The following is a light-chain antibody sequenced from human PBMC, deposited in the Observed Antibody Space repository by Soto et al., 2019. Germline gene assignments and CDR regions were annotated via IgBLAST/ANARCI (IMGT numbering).Light chain of an antibody. CDR3: ATWDSSLSAGV. V-gene: IGLV1-51*01. J-gene: IGLJ1*01. CDR2: DND. CDR1: RSNIGINS. Sequence: QSALTQPPSVSAAPGQKVTISCSGRRSNIGINSVSWYQQLPGTAPQLLIYDNDKRPSEIPDRISGSKSDTSATLGITGLQTGDEADYYCATWDSSLSAGVFGTGTKLTVL.